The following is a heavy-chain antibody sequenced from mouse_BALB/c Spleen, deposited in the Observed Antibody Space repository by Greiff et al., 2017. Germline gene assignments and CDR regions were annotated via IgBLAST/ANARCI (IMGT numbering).Heavy chain of an antibody. V-gene: IGHV3-2*02. CDR1: GYSITSDYA. CDR2: ISYSGST. Sequence: DVKLVESGPGLVKPSQSLSLTCTVTGYSITSDYAWNWIRQFPGNKLEWMGYISYSGSTSYNPSLKSRISITRDTSKNQFFLQLNSVTTEDTATYYCAYYDYDEGENWFAYWGQGTLVTVSA. CDR3: AYYDYDEGENWFAY. D-gene: IGHD2-4*01. J-gene: IGHJ3*01.